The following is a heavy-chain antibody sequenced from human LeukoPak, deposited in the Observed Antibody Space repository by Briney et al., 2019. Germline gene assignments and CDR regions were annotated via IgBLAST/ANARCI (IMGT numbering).Heavy chain of an antibody. CDR2: INHSGST. J-gene: IGHJ4*02. CDR1: GGSFGGYY. V-gene: IGHV4-34*01. Sequence: PSETLSLTCAVYGGSFGGYYWSWIRQPPGKGLEWIGEINHSGSTNYNPSLKSRVTISVDTSKNQFSLKLSSVTAADTAVYYCARGRPWISLDYWGQGTLVTVSS. D-gene: IGHD5-12*01. CDR3: ARGRPWISLDY.